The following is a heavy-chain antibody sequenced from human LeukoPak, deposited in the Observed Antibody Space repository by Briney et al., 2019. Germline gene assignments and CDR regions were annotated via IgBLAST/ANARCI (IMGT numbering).Heavy chain of an antibody. CDR1: GGSISSGSYY. V-gene: IGHV4-39*07. CDR3: ARARAGFWSGYYITHYYCYMDV. Sequence: SETLSLTCTVSGGSISSGSYYWSWIRQPPGKGLEWIGEMNHSGITNYNPSLKSRVTISVDTSKNQFSLKLSSVTAADTAVYYCARARAGFWSGYYITHYYCYMDVWGKGTTVTVSS. J-gene: IGHJ6*03. CDR2: MNHSGIT. D-gene: IGHD3-3*01.